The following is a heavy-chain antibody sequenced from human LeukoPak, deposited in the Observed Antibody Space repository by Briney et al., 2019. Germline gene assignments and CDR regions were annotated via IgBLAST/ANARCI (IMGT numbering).Heavy chain of an antibody. V-gene: IGHV1-2*02. J-gene: IGHJ4*02. CDR3: VRDPGWLQVDY. CDR2: IHPRSGGT. D-gene: IGHD5-24*01. CDR1: GYMFTDYY. Sequence: ASVKVSCKASGYMFTDYYLHWVRKAPGQGLEWMGWIHPRSGGTNYAEKLQGRVTMTRDTSISTAYMGLSRLTSDDAGVYYCVRDPGWLQVDYWGQGTLLTVSS.